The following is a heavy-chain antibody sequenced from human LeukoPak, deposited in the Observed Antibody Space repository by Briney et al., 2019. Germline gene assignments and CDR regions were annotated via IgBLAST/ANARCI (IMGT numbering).Heavy chain of an antibody. CDR3: AKDIGESRKPSIAAAGPYYYYGMDV. J-gene: IGHJ6*02. Sequence: GGSLRLSCAASGFTFSSYAMSWVRQAPGKGLEWVSAISGSSGSTYYADSVKGRFTISRDNSKNTLYLQMNSLRAEDTAVYYCAKDIGESRKPSIAAAGPYYYYGMDVWGQGTTVTVSS. CDR2: ISGSSGST. D-gene: IGHD6-13*01. CDR1: GFTFSSYA. V-gene: IGHV3-23*01.